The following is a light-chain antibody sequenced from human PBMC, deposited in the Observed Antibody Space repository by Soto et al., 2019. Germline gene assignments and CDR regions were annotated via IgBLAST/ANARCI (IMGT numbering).Light chain of an antibody. CDR3: ASYTGRTTRWV. V-gene: IGLV2-14*01. CDR2: EVT. J-gene: IGLJ3*02. Sequence: QSALTQPASVSGSPGQSITVSCTGTASDIGSYDYVSWYQHHPGKAPKLLIYEVTNRPSGVSNRFSGSKSDYTASLTISGLEAEEEGQYYCASYTGRTTRWVFGGGTKLTVL. CDR1: ASDIGSYDY.